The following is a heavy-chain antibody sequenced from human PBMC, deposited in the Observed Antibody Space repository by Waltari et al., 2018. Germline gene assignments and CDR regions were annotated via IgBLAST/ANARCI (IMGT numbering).Heavy chain of an antibody. CDR2: ISFAGSYI. CDR3: SRDVVSSGWAPRGFES. CDR1: GFTFSHYN. Sequence: EGQVVESGGGLVKPGGSLGISCGTSGFTFSHYNLNGVRQAPGKGLEWVASISFAGSYIYYADSVKGRFTISRDNAKNSLFLQMSSLRAEDTAVYYCSRDVVSSGWAPRGFESWGQGTLVTVSS. V-gene: IGHV3-21*06. D-gene: IGHD3-22*01. J-gene: IGHJ4*02.